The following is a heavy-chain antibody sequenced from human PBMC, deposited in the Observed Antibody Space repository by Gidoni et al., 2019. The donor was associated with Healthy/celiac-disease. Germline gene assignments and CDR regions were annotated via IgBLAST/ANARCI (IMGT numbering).Heavy chain of an antibody. CDR1: GFTFSSYA. Sequence: QVQLVESGGGGVQPGRSLRLSCAAPGFTFSSYAMHGVRQAPGKGLGVVAVISYDGSNKYSADSVKGRFTISRDNSKNTLYLQMNSLRAEDTAVYYCAREGPDYGDFHYFDYWGQGTLVTVSS. D-gene: IGHD4-17*01. V-gene: IGHV3-30-3*01. J-gene: IGHJ4*02. CDR2: ISYDGSNK. CDR3: AREGPDYGDFHYFDY.